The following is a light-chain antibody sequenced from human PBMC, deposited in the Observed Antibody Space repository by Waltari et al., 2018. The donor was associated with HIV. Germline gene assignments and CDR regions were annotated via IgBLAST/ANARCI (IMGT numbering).Light chain of an antibody. CDR1: NSDIGSYDY. V-gene: IGLV2-8*01. J-gene: IGLJ2*01. CDR2: EVT. Sequence: QSALTQPPSASGSPGQSVTLSCTGSNSDIGSYDYVSWYQLHPGKAPKRVISEVTKRPSGVFDRFSGAKSANTAFLTVSGLQAEDEADYYCSSFADRDGFYVLFGGGTRLTVL. CDR3: SSFADRDGFYVL.